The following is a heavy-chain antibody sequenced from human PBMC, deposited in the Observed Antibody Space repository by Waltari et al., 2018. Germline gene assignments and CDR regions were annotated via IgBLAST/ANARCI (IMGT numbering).Heavy chain of an antibody. V-gene: IGHV1-2*02. J-gene: IGHJ4*02. CDR1: GYTFIAYH. CDR2: INPNSGGT. D-gene: IGHD6-19*01. CDR3: ARDQGAGWYDDLDH. Sequence: QVQLVQSGAEVKKPGASVRVSCKASGYTFIAYHIHWVRQAPGQGLEWMGWINPNSGGTNYAQRFQGRVSVTRDTSISTTYMELSSLRSDDTAVYYCARDQGAGWYDDLDHWGQGTLVTVSS.